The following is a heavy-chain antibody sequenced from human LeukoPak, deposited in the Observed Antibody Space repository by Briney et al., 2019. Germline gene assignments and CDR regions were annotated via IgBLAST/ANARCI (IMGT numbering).Heavy chain of an antibody. V-gene: IGHV1-46*01. J-gene: IGHJ6*02. Sequence: SVTVSCKASGYTFSSYYMHWVRQAPGQGLEWMGIINPSGGSTDYAQNFQGRVTMTRDTSTSTVYMELSSLRSEDTAVYYCSRNRETIAMAGDYYYGMDVWGQGPTVTVSS. CDR1: GYTFSSYY. CDR2: INPSGGST. D-gene: IGHD6-19*01. CDR3: SRNRETIAMAGDYYYGMDV.